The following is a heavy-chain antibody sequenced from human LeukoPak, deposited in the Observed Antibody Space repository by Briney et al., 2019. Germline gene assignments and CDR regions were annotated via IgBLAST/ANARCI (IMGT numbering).Heavy chain of an antibody. CDR3: AKSPRLVVVAATSPVYFDY. CDR1: GFTFSSYA. V-gene: IGHV3-23*01. Sequence: PPGGSLRLSCAASGFTFSSYAMSWVRQAPGKGLEWVSAISGSGGSTYYADSVKGRFTLSRDNSKDTLYLQMNSLRAEDTAVYYFAKSPRLVVVAATSPVYFDYWGQGTLVTVSS. D-gene: IGHD2-15*01. J-gene: IGHJ4*02. CDR2: ISGSGGST.